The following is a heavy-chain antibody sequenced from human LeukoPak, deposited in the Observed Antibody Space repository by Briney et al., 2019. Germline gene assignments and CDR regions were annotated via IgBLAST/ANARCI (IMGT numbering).Heavy chain of an antibody. Sequence: GGSLRLSCAVSGFTFGRYWMGWVRQAPGKGLEWVAHIKEDGSERYYADSVKGRFIMSRDNAKNAVYLQVNSLTAEDTAVYYCTRDQGYCSGGWCYSVFDIWGQGTMVTVSS. D-gene: IGHD2-15*01. V-gene: IGHV3-7*01. CDR3: TRDQGYCSGGWCYSVFDI. CDR2: IKEDGSER. J-gene: IGHJ3*02. CDR1: GFTFGRYW.